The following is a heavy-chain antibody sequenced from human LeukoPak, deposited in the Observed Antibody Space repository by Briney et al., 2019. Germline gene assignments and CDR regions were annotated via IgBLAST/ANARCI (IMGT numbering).Heavy chain of an antibody. CDR1: GYTFTDYY. V-gene: IGHV1-2*02. D-gene: IGHD4/OR15-4a*01. Sequence: GASVRVSCKASGYTFTDYYLHWLRQAPGHGLEWMGWVNPKSGATNYAQRFQGRVTMTWQTSISTGNMELSSLRSDDTAVYYCARAYEYGWFDPWGQGTLVTVSS. CDR3: ARAYEYGWFDP. J-gene: IGHJ5*02. CDR2: VNPKSGAT.